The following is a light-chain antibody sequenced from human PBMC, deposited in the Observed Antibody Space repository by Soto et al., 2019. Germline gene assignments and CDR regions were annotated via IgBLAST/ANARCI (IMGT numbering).Light chain of an antibody. V-gene: IGKV3-20*01. CDR1: QSVSSSY. CDR3: RQYDSSPIT. J-gene: IGKJ5*01. Sequence: EIVLTQSPGTLSLSPGERATLSCRASQSVSSSYLAWYQQKPGQAPRLLIYAASSRATGIPDRFSGSGSGTHFTLTISRLEPEDFAVYYCRQYDSSPITFGQGTRLEIK. CDR2: AAS.